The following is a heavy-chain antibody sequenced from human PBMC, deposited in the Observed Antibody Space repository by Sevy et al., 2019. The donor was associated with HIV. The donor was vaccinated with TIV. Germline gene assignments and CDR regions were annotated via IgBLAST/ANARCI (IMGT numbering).Heavy chain of an antibody. CDR3: AIVLCARAAGAFEI. V-gene: IGHV3-15*01. D-gene: IGHD2-15*01. CDR1: GFSFKNFW. J-gene: IGHJ3*02. Sequence: GGSLRLSCAGSGFSFKNFWMTWVRQTPGKGLEWVGHAKRKSDVGSIDYGSPVNGRFTISIDDSKDMLYLQMSSLKTEDTCVYYCAIVLCARAAGAFEIWGQGTMVTVSS. CDR2: AKRKSDVGSI.